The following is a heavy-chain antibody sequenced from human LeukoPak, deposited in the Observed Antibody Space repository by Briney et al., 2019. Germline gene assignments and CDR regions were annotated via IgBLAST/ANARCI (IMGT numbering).Heavy chain of an antibody. J-gene: IGHJ4*02. CDR3: ARDTGYYERNFDY. D-gene: IGHD3-22*01. V-gene: IGHV1-69*05. CDR1: GGTFSSYA. CDR2: IIPIFGRA. Sequence: SVKVSCKASGGTFSSYAISWVRQAPGQGHEWMGRIIPIFGRANSAQKFQGRVTITTAESTSTAYMELSSLRSEHKAAYYCARDTGYYERNFDYWGQGTLVTVSS.